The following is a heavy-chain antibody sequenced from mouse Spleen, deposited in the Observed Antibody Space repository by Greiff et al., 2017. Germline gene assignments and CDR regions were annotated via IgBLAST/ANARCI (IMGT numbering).Heavy chain of an antibody. D-gene: IGHD4-1*02. J-gene: IGHJ2*01. CDR3: ARTSNWCPFDC. CDR1: GYTFTSYW. V-gene: IGHV1-69*01. CDR2: IDPSDSYT. Sequence: QVQLQQPGAELVMPGASVKLSCKASGYTFTSYWMHWVKQRPGQGLEWIGEIDPSDSYTNYNQKFKGKATLTVDKSSSTAYMQLSSLTSEDSAVYYCARTSNWCPFDCWGQGTTLTVSS.